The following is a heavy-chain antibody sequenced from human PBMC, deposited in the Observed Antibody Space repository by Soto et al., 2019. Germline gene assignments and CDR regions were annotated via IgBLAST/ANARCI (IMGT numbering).Heavy chain of an antibody. CDR2: IIPIFGTA. D-gene: IGHD5-12*01. Sequence: ASVKVSCKASGGTFSSYAISWVRQAPGQGLEWMGGIIPIFGTANYAQKFQGRVTITADESTSTAYMELSSLRSEDTAVYYCASTITTRYYGMDVWGQGTTVTVSS. J-gene: IGHJ6*02. CDR3: ASTITTRYYGMDV. CDR1: GGTFSSYA. V-gene: IGHV1-69*13.